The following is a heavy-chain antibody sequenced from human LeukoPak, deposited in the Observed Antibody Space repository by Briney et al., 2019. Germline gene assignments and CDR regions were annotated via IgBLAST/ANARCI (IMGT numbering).Heavy chain of an antibody. CDR2: IYPRDGST. J-gene: IGHJ4*02. CDR1: GYSFTINY. V-gene: IGHV1-46*01. CDR3: ARDQEGFDY. Sequence: ASVNVSCTVSGYSFTINYIHWVRQAPGQGLEWMGMIYPRDGSTSYAQRFQDRVTVTRDTSTSTVHMELSGLRSEDTAVYYCARDQEGFDYWGQGTLVTVSS.